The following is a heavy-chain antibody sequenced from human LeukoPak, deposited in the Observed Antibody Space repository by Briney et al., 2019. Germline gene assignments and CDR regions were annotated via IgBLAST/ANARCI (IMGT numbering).Heavy chain of an antibody. J-gene: IGHJ4*02. D-gene: IGHD6-6*01. CDR1: GGTFSSYA. V-gene: IGHV1-69*05. CDR2: IIPIFGTA. Sequence: SVKVSCXASGGTFSSYAISWVRQAPGQGLEWMGRIIPIFGTANYAQKFQGRVTITTDESTSTAYMELSSLRSEDTAVYYCAADEYSSSAFDYWGQGTLVTVSS. CDR3: AADEYSSSAFDY.